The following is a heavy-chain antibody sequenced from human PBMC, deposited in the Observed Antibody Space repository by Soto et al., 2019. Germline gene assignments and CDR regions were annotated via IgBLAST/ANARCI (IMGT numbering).Heavy chain of an antibody. CDR3: ARGNVVVPAAIHYYMDV. V-gene: IGHV1-69*02. CDR1: GGTFSSYT. Sequence: VQLVQSGAEVKKPGSSVKVSCKASGGTFSSYTISWVRQAPGQGLEWMGRIIPILGIANYAQKFQGRVTITADKSTSTAYMELSSLRSEDTAVYYCARGNVVVPAAIHYYMDVWGKGTTVTVSS. CDR2: IIPILGIA. J-gene: IGHJ6*03. D-gene: IGHD2-2*01.